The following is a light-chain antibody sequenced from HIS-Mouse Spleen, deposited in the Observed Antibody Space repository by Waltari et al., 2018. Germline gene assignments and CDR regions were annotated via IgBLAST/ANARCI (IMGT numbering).Light chain of an antibody. CDR2: AAS. Sequence: AIRMTQSPSSLPASTGDRVTITCRASQGISSYLAWYQQKPGKAPKLLIYAASTLQSGVPSRLSGSGSGTYFTLTISCLQSEDYATYYCQQYYSYPPWTFGQGTKVEIK. CDR1: QGISSY. V-gene: IGKV1-8*01. CDR3: QQYYSYPPWT. J-gene: IGKJ1*01.